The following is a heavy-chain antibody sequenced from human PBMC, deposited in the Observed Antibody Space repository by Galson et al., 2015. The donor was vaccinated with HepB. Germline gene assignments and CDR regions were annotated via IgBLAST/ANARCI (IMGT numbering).Heavy chain of an antibody. CDR1: GFTFTSHW. D-gene: IGHD2-21*01. Sequence: SLRLSCAASGFTFTSHWMHWVRHAPGKGLMWVSRIDGDGNNMKYADSVKGRFTISRDNAQNTLYLQMNSLTAEDTAVYYCIRSLGTHSDWGQGTLVTVSS. V-gene: IGHV3-74*03. CDR3: IRSLGTHSD. J-gene: IGHJ4*02. CDR2: IDGDGNNM.